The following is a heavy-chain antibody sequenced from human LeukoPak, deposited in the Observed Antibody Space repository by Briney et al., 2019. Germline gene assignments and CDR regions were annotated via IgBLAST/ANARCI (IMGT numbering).Heavy chain of an antibody. D-gene: IGHD5-18*01. CDR1: GYSLSSGYY. J-gene: IGHJ6*03. V-gene: IGHV4-38-2*01. CDR2: IYHSGST. Sequence: SETLSLTCAVSGYSLSSGYYWGWIRQPPGKGLEWIGSIYHSGSTYYNPSLKSRVTIPVDTSKNQFSLKLSSVTAADTAVYYCARAVDTAMVFDYYYYYYMDVWGKGTTVTVSS. CDR3: ARAVDTAMVFDYYYYYYMDV.